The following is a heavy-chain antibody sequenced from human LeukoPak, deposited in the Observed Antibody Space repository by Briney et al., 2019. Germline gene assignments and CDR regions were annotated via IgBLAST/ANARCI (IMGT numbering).Heavy chain of an antibody. CDR1: AGPINRYY. D-gene: IGHD4-11*01. Sequence: SETLSLPCTVPAGPINRYYWRWIPQPPEKGLEWIGYLYYSGSTSYIPSLKSRLTISVDTSENQFSLKLSSVTAADTAVYYCARSYSDYITGEYAFDVWGQGTMVTVSS. CDR3: ARSYSDYITGEYAFDV. V-gene: IGHV4-59*08. CDR2: LYYSGST. J-gene: IGHJ3*01.